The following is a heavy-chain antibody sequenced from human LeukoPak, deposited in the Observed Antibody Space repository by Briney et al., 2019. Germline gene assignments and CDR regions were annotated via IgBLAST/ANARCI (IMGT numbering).Heavy chain of an antibody. J-gene: IGHJ3*02. D-gene: IGHD3-3*01. V-gene: IGHV1-18*01. Sequence: ASVKVSCKASGYTFTSYSVNWVRQAPGQGLEWMAWISAYNGNTNYAQKFQGRVILTRDTYTSTAYMELRSLRSDDTAVYFCARGMSGYTEDPFDIWGQGTVVTVSS. CDR1: GYTFTSYS. CDR3: ARGMSGYTEDPFDI. CDR2: ISAYNGNT.